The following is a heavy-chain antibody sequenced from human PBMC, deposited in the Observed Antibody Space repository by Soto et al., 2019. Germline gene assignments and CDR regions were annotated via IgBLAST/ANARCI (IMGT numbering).Heavy chain of an antibody. CDR1: GYTFTGYY. CDR3: ARDRAALEGYYYGMDV. Sequence: GXSVKVSCKASGYTFTGYYMHWVRQAPGQGLEWMGWINPNSGGTNYAQKFQGRVTTTRDTSISTAYMELSRLRSDDTAVYYCARDRAALEGYYYGMDVWGQGTTVTVSS. J-gene: IGHJ6*02. CDR2: INPNSGGT. V-gene: IGHV1-2*02. D-gene: IGHD1-1*01.